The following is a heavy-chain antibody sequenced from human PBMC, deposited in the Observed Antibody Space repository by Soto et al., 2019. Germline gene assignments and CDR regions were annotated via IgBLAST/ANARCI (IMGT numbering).Heavy chain of an antibody. CDR2: LSYHLSSE. Sequence: XLRLSCAASGFTFSAYGMHWVRQAPGKGLEWLAVLSYHLSSEFYADAVKGRFTISRDNSKNTLYLQMNSLRPEDTAVYYCAKELDRYSAAWFDIDDWGQGTLVTVSS. D-gene: IGHD1-26*01. J-gene: IGHJ4*02. CDR3: AKELDRYSAAWFDIDD. CDR1: GFTFSAYG. V-gene: IGHV3-30*18.